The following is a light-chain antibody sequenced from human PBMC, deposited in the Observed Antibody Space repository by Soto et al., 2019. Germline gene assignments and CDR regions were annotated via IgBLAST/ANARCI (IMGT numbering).Light chain of an antibody. J-gene: IGKJ1*01. CDR2: DAS. CDR3: QQYNGYSRT. V-gene: IGKV1-5*01. CDR1: QSISSW. Sequence: DIQMTQSPSTLSASVGDRVTLTCRASQSISSWLAWYQQKPGKAPSLLIYDASSLETGVPSRFSGSGSGTEFTLTISGLQPDDFATYYCQQYNGYSRTFGQGTKVEIK.